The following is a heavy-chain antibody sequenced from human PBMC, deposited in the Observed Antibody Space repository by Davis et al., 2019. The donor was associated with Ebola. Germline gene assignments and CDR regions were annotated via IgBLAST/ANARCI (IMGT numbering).Heavy chain of an antibody. CDR1: GFTFGDYA. CDR2: IRRKAFGGTT. Sequence: PGGSLRLSCTASGFTFGDYAMSWFRQAPGKGLQWVGFIRRKAFGGTTDYAASVKGRFSISRDDSKSIAYLQMNGLKPEDTAVYYCSRGRSTTVLSPSDYWGQGTLVTVSS. D-gene: IGHD4-23*01. V-gene: IGHV3-49*03. J-gene: IGHJ4*02. CDR3: SRGRSTTVLSPSDY.